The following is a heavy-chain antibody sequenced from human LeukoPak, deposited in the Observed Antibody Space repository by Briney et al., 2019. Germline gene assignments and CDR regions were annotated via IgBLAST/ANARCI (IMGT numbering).Heavy chain of an antibody. CDR2: IYSGGNT. V-gene: IGHV3-23*03. Sequence: GGSLRLSCAASGFTFAIHAMSWVRQAPGKGLEWVSLIYSGGNTYYADSVKGRFTISRDNSKNTLYLQMNSLRAEDTALYYCAGGLGQYNWNDGYWGQGTLVTVSS. J-gene: IGHJ4*02. D-gene: IGHD1-20*01. CDR1: GFTFAIHA. CDR3: AGGLGQYNWNDGY.